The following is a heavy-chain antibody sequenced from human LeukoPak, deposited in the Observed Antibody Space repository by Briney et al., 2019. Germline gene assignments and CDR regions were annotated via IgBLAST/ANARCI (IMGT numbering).Heavy chain of an antibody. J-gene: IGHJ6*03. D-gene: IGHD4-11*01. V-gene: IGHV3-21*01. CDR2: ITSRSSHI. CDR3: ARVAQGATTENYFYYYMDV. CDR1: GFAFNSYT. Sequence: GGSLRLSCEASGFAFNSYTITWFRQAPGKGLESVSSITSRSSHIYIADSVMGRFTISRDNAKNSLFLQMSSLRVEDTAVYYCARVAQGATTENYFYYYMDVWGKGTTVTVSS.